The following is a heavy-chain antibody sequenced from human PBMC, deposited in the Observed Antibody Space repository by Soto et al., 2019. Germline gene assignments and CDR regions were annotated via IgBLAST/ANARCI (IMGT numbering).Heavy chain of an antibody. CDR1: GFTFSKYG. J-gene: IGHJ6*04. D-gene: IGHD5-12*01. V-gene: IGHV3-30*18. CDR3: AKDLASPGVYYYDAMDV. CDR2: ISYDGTEK. Sequence: PGESLRLSCAASGFTFSKYGMHWVRQAPGKGLEWVAVISYDGTEKYYAASVKGRFSISRDNSKNILYLQMNSLRPEDTAVFYCAKDLASPGVYYYDAMDVWGKGTTVTDSS.